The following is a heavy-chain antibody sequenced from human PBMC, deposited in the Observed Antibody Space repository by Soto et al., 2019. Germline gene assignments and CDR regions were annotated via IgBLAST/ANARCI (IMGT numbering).Heavy chain of an antibody. CDR3: ARNRNYYYYGMDV. Sequence: ASVKVSCKASGGTFSSYAISWVRQAPGQGLEWMGGIIPIFGTANYAQKFQGRVTITADESTSTAYMELSSLRSEDTAVYYCARNRNYYYYGMDVWGQGTTVTVSS. CDR1: GGTFSSYA. V-gene: IGHV1-69*13. J-gene: IGHJ6*02. CDR2: IIPIFGTA.